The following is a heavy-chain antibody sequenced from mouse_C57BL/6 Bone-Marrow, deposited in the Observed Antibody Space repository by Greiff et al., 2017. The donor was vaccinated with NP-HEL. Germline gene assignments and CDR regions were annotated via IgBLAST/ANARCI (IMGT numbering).Heavy chain of an antibody. CDR3: TRRKKLSTMITRAWFAY. D-gene: IGHD2-4*01. V-gene: IGHV1-5*01. CDR2: IYPGNSDT. Sequence: EVQLQQSGTVLARPGASVKMSCKTSGYTFTSYWMHWVKQRPGQGLEWIGAIYPGNSDTSYNQKFKGKAKLTAVTSASTAYMELSSLTNEDSAVYYCTRRKKLSTMITRAWFAYWGQGTLVTVSA. CDR1: GYTFTSYW. J-gene: IGHJ3*01.